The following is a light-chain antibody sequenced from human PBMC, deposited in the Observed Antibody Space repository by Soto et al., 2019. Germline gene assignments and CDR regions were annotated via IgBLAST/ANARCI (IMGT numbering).Light chain of an antibody. V-gene: IGKV1-5*01. Sequence: DIQMTQSPSTLSGSVGDRVTITCRASQTISSWLAWYQQKPGKAPKLLIYDASSLESGVPSRFSGSGSGTEFTLTISSLQPDDFATYYCQQYNNYSWTFGQGTKVDI. J-gene: IGKJ1*01. CDR3: QQYNNYSWT. CDR1: QTISSW. CDR2: DAS.